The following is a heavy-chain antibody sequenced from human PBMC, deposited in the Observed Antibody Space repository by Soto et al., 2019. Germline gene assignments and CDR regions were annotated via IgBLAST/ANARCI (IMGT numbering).Heavy chain of an antibody. CDR2: IYYSGST. V-gene: IGHV4-39*01. CDR1: GGSISSSNYY. Sequence: QLQLQESGPGLVKPSETLSLTCTVSGGSISSSNYYWAWIRQPPGKGLEWIGSIYYSGSTYYNPSLKSRLHMSVDTAKNQFSLKLSSVTAADTAVYYCARPHCLSTSCYANWFDPWGQGTLVTVSS. CDR3: ARPHCLSTSCYANWFDP. D-gene: IGHD2-2*01. J-gene: IGHJ5*02.